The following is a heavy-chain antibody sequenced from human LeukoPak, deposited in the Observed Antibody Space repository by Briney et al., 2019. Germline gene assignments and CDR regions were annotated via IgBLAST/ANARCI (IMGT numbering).Heavy chain of an antibody. Sequence: GGSLRLSCGASGFIFRNYAMSWVRQAPGEGLEWVSGISDNGGGRYYADSVKGRFTISRDNSKNTLYLQMNSLRAEDTAVYYCAKDRYSSSWYYFDYWGQGTLVTVSS. J-gene: IGHJ4*02. CDR3: AKDRYSSSWYYFDY. CDR1: GFIFRNYA. D-gene: IGHD6-13*01. V-gene: IGHV3-23*01. CDR2: ISDNGGGR.